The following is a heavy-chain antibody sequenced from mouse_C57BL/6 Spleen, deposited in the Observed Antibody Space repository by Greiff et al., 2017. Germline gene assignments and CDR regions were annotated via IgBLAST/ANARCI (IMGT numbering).Heavy chain of an antibody. CDR3: ARLPGDY. V-gene: IGHV5-9*01. CDR2: ISGGGGNT. Sequence: EVQLQESGGGLVKPGGSLKLSCAASGFTFSSYTMSWVRQTPEKRLEWVATISGGGGNTYYPDSVKGRFTISRDNAKNTLYLQMSSLRSEDTALYYCARLPGDYWGQGTTLTVSS. J-gene: IGHJ2*01. CDR1: GFTFSSYT. D-gene: IGHD4-1*01.